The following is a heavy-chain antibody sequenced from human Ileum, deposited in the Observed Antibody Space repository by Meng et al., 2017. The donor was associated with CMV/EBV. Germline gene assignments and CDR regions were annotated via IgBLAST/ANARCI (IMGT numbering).Heavy chain of an antibody. Sequence: CAVSGRTCTGAWLSWVRQGPGRGQDWVGRITNDGTTDYAAPVKGRFTNSRDDSKDTVYLQMNSVKNEDTAVYYCSHVGTGFGRFDSWGQGTLVTVSS. CDR3: SHVGTGFGRFDS. D-gene: IGHD1-14*01. CDR1: GRTCTGAW. CDR2: ITNDGTT. J-gene: IGHJ4*02. V-gene: IGHV3-15*07.